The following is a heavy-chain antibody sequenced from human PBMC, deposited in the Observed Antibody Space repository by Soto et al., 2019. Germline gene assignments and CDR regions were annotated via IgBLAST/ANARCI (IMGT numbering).Heavy chain of an antibody. Sequence: EVQLVESGGGLVQPGRSLRLSCAASGFTFDDYAMHWVRQAPGKGLEWVSGISWNSGDIGYADSVKGRFTISRDNAKRSLYLQMNSLSAEDMALQFCAKGYCSGGRCNGEVFEDFFYYRDVWGKGTTVTVSS. J-gene: IGHJ6*03. V-gene: IGHV3-9*03. CDR1: GFTFDDYA. D-gene: IGHD2-15*01. CDR2: ISWNSGDI. CDR3: AKGYCSGGRCNGEVFEDFFYYRDV.